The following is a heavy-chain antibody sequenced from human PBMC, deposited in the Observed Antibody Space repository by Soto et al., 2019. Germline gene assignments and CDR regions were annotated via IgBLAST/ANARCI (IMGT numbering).Heavy chain of an antibody. CDR1: GYSFTSYW. D-gene: IGHD3-22*01. Sequence: PGESLKISCKGSGYSFTSYWIGWVRQMPGKGLEWMGIIYPGDSDTRYSPSFQGQVTISRDNAKNSLYLQMSSLRVEDTAVYYCARGDYYDTSGPFSDAFDIWGQGTMVTVSS. J-gene: IGHJ3*02. CDR2: IYPGDSDT. V-gene: IGHV5-51*01. CDR3: ARGDYYDTSGPFSDAFDI.